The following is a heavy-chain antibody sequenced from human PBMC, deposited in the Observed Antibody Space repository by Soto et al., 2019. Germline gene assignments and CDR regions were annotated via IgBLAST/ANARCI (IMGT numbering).Heavy chain of an antibody. CDR1: GGSISSYY. J-gene: IGHJ4*02. V-gene: IGHV4-59*01. CDR3: AGFGDWDYFDY. CDR2: IYYSGST. D-gene: IGHD2-21*02. Sequence: SETLSLTCTVSGGSISSYYWSWIRQPPGKGLEWIGYIYYSGSTNYNPSLKSRVTISVDTSKNQFSLKLSSVTAADTAVYYCAGFGDWDYFDYGGQGTLVTV.